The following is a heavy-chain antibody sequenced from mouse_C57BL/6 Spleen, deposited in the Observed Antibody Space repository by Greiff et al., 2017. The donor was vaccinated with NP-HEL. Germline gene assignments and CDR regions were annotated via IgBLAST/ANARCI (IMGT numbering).Heavy chain of an antibody. D-gene: IGHD1-1*01. CDR2: INPSNGGT. V-gene: IGHV1-53*01. CDR1: GHTFTSYW. Sequence: VQLQQPGTELVKPGASVKLSCKASGHTFTSYWMHWVKQRPGQGLEWIGNINPSNGGTNYNAQFKSKATLTVDKSSSTAYMQLSSLTSEDSAVYYCASLYGSSYWYFDVWGTGTTVTVSS. CDR3: ASLYGSSYWYFDV. J-gene: IGHJ1*03.